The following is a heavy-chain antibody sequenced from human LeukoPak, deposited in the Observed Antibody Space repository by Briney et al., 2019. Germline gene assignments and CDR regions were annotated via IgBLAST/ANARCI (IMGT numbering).Heavy chain of an antibody. D-gene: IGHD6-6*01. Sequence: SETLSLTCTVSGGSISSYYWSWIRQPPGKGLEWIGYIYYSGSTNYNPSLKSRVTISVDTSKNQFSLQLNSVTPEDTAVYYCARDSSSVGDDYYYYYMDVWGKGTTVTVSS. J-gene: IGHJ6*03. CDR1: GGSISSYY. CDR2: IYYSGST. V-gene: IGHV4-59*12. CDR3: ARDSSSVGDDYYYYYMDV.